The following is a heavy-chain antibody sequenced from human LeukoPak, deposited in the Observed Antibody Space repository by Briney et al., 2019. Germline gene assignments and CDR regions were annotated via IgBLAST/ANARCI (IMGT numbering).Heavy chain of an antibody. J-gene: IGHJ4*02. CDR2: IYYSGST. CDR3: ARVGGSWYLREDYFDY. CDR1: GGSISSGGYY. D-gene: IGHD6-13*01. Sequence: KASETLSLTCTVSGGSISSGGYYWSWIRQHPGKGLEWIGYIYYSGSTYYNPSLKSRVTISVDTSKNKFSLKLSSVTAADTAVYYCARVGGSWYLREDYFDYWGQGTLVTVSS. V-gene: IGHV4-31*03.